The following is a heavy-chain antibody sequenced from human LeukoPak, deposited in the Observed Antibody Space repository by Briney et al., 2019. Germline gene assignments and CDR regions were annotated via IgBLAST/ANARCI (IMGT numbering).Heavy chain of an antibody. CDR1: SASISSYY. CDR3: GKHGSGWSFDC. D-gene: IGHD6-19*01. CDR2: IQNTGGT. J-gene: IGHJ4*02. Sequence: PSKTLSLTCTVSSASISSYYWGWIRECPGKGLGWIGYIQNTGGTNYHPYLKSRDIISKDTSKTQFSQQVRAVTAADTAVYYCGKHGSGWSFDCWGQRTLVGVRS. V-gene: IGHV4-59*01.